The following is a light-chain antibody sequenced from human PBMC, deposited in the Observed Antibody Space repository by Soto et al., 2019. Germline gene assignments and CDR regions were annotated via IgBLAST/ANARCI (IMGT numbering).Light chain of an antibody. CDR1: QSVSSSY. J-gene: IGKJ5*01. V-gene: IGKV3D-20*02. Sequence: EIVLTQSPGTLSFSPGETVTLSCRASQSVSSSYLDWYQQKPGQAPRLLISDASNRATRIPARFSGSGSGTDFTLTISSLEPEDFAVYYCQQRSHWPPTFGQGTRLEIK. CDR3: QQRSHWPPT. CDR2: DAS.